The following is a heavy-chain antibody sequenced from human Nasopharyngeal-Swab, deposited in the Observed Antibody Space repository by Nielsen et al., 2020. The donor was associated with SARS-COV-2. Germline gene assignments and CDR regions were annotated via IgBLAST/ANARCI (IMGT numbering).Heavy chain of an antibody. Sequence: PSVKVSCKASGGTFSSYAISWVRQAPGQGLEWMGGIIPIFGTANYAQKFQGRVTITADESTSTAYMELSSLRSEDTAVYYCASSGGYSSSSDFDYWGQGTLVTVSS. CDR2: IIPIFGTA. CDR3: ASSGGYSSSSDFDY. D-gene: IGHD6-6*01. J-gene: IGHJ4*02. CDR1: GGTFSSYA. V-gene: IGHV1-69*13.